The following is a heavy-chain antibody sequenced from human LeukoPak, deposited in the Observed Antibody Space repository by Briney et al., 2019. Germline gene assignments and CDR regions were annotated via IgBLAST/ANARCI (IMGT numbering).Heavy chain of an antibody. D-gene: IGHD6-13*01. Sequence: ASVKVSCKASGYTFAGYYMHWVRQAPGQGLEWMGWINPNSGGTNYAKKFQGRVTMTRDTSISTAYMELSSLRSEDTAAYYCARNSRSYSSPHYYYYMDVWGKGTTVTVSS. CDR1: GYTFAGYY. V-gene: IGHV1-2*02. CDR3: ARNSRSYSSPHYYYYMDV. CDR2: INPNSGGT. J-gene: IGHJ6*03.